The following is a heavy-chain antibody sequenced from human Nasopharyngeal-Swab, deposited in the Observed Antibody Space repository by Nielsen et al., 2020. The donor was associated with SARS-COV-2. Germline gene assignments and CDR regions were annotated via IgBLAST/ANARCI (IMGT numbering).Heavy chain of an antibody. V-gene: IGHV5-10-1*01. CDR3: ARHPTIFGVVHTPYYFYIDV. Sequence: GESLKISCRGSGYSFSSYWITWVRQMPGKGLEWMGRIDPSDSFITYNPSFQGHVTISADKSISTAYLQWGSLQASDTAVYYCARHPTIFGVVHTPYYFYIDVWGKGTTVTVSS. CDR2: IDPSDSFI. D-gene: IGHD3-3*01. J-gene: IGHJ6*03. CDR1: GYSFSSYW.